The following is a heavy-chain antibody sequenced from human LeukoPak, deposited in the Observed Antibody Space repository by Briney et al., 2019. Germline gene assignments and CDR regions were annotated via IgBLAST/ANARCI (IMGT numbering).Heavy chain of an antibody. J-gene: IGHJ6*03. D-gene: IGHD3-10*01. CDR1: GGSIRSGRYY. CDR3: ARDFGPPPYYYYYMDV. V-gene: IGHV4-61*02. CDR2: IFTSGST. Sequence: SQTLSLTCTVSGGSIRSGRYYWNWIRQPAGKGLEWIGRIFTSGSTNYDPSLKSRVTISVDTSKNQFSLKLSSVTAADTAVYYCARDFGPPPYYYYYMDVWGKGTTVTVSS.